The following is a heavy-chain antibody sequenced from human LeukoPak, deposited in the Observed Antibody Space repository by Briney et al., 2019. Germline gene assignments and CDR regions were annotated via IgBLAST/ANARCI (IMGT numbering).Heavy chain of an antibody. D-gene: IGHD1-26*01. V-gene: IGHV4-59*12. Sequence: SETLSLPCTVSDGSISSYYWSWIRHPPGKALEWLGHIYDSGSTNYNPSLKSRVTISVDTSKNQFSLKLSSVTAADTAVYYCARVSGSYYPSAFDYWGQGTLVTVSS. CDR3: ARVSGSYYPSAFDY. CDR2: IYDSGST. CDR1: DGSISSYY. J-gene: IGHJ4*02.